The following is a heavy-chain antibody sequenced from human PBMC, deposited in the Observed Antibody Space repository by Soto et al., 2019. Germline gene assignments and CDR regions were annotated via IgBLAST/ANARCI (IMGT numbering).Heavy chain of an antibody. Sequence: PGGSLRLSCAASGFTFSGSAMHWVRQASGKGLEWVGRIRSKANSYATAYAASVKGRFTISRDDSKNTAYLQMNSLKTEDTAVYYCTSITMVRGVIHSTDYRGQGTLVTVSS. J-gene: IGHJ4*02. CDR2: IRSKANSYAT. D-gene: IGHD3-10*01. CDR3: TSITMVRGVIHSTDY. V-gene: IGHV3-73*01. CDR1: GFTFSGSA.